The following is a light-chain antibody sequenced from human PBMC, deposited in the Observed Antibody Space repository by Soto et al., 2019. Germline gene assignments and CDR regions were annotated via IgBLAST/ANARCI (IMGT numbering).Light chain of an antibody. CDR1: QSVSSSY. J-gene: IGKJ2*01. Sequence: EIVLTQSPGTLSLSPGERATLSCRASQSVSSSYLAWYQQKPGQAPRLLIYGASSRATGIPDRFSGSGSGTDFTLAISRLEPADFAVYYCQQYGSSPGTFGQGTKLDIK. CDR2: GAS. V-gene: IGKV3-20*01. CDR3: QQYGSSPGT.